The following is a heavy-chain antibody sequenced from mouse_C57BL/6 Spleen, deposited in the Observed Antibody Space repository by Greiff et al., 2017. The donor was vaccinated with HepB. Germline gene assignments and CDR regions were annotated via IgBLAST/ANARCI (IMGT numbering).Heavy chain of an antibody. CDR2: IDPSDSYT. D-gene: IGHD2-5*01. J-gene: IGHJ3*01. Sequence: QVQLQQPGAELVMPGASVKLSCKASGYTFTSYWMHWVKQRPGQGLEWIGEIDPSDSYTNYNQKFKGKSTLTVDKSSSTAYMQLSSLTSEDSAVYYCARGDYYSNPWFAYWGQGTLVTVSA. CDR1: GYTFTSYW. CDR3: ARGDYYSNPWFAY. V-gene: IGHV1-69*01.